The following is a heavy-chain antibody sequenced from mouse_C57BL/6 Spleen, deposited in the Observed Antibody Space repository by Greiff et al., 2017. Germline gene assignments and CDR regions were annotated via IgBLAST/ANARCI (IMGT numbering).Heavy chain of an antibody. D-gene: IGHD3-2*01. V-gene: IGHV1-64*01. CDR1: GYTFTSYW. CDR2: IHPNSGST. J-gene: IGHJ2*01. Sequence: QVQLQQPGAELVKPGASVKLSCKASGYTFTSYWMHWVKQRPGQGLEWIGMIHPNSGSTNYNEKFKSKATLTVDKSSSTAYMQLSSLTSEDSAVYYCARHPDSLFFDYWGQGTTLTVSS. CDR3: ARHPDSLFFDY.